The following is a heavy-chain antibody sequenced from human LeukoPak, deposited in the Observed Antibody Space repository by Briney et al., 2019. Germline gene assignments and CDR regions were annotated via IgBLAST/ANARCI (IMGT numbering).Heavy chain of an antibody. CDR3: ARTGYSTRWAIDY. CDR2: IYPGDSDT. D-gene: IGHD2-21*01. V-gene: IGHV5-51*01. J-gene: IGHJ4*02. Sequence: GESLKISCKGSGYSFTSYWIGGVRQMPGKGLEWVGIIYPGDSDTRYSPSFQGQVTISADKSISTAYLQWSSLKASDTAIYYCARTGYSTRWAIDYWGQGTLVTVSS. CDR1: GYSFTSYW.